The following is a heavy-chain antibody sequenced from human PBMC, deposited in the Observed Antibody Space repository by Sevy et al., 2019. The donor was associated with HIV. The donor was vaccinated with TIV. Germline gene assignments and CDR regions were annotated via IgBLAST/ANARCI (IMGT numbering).Heavy chain of an antibody. CDR3: ARDSPPYTSTFSSSYV. CDR1: GFNFNDYW. V-gene: IGHV3-7*03. J-gene: IGHJ4*02. D-gene: IGHD6-6*01. CDR2: INQDGSAK. Sequence: GGSLRLSCAASGFNFNDYWMNWVRQAPGKGLERVANINQDGSAKYYVDSAKGRFTISRDNAKNSLYLQMNSLRADDTAVYYCARDSPPYTSTFSSSYVWGQGTLVTVSS.